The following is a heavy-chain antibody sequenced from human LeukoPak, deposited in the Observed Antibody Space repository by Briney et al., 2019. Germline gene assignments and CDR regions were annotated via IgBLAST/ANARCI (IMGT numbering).Heavy chain of an antibody. CDR2: IVPIFGTA. V-gene: IGHV1-69*13. J-gene: IGHJ4*02. D-gene: IGHD3-9*01. Sequence: ASVKVSFKASGGTFSSYAISWVRQAPGQGLEWMGGIVPIFGTANYAQKFQGRVTITADESTSTAYMELSSLRSEDTAAYYCARDGQILTGYMTFDYWGQGTLVTVSS. CDR1: GGTFSSYA. CDR3: ARDGQILTGYMTFDY.